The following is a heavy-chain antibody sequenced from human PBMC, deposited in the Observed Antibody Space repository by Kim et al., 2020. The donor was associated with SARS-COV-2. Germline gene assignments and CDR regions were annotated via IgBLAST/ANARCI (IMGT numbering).Heavy chain of an antibody. CDR3: AKRLSMYSSSWYDFDY. D-gene: IGHD6-13*01. V-gene: IGHV3-30*02. Sequence: SVKGRFTISRDNSKNTLYLQMNSLRAEDTAVYYCAKRLSMYSSSWYDFDYWGQGTLVTVSS. J-gene: IGHJ4*02.